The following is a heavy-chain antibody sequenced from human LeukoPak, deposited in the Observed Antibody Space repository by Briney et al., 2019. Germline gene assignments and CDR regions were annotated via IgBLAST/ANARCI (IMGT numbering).Heavy chain of an antibody. CDR3: ARGWDMITFGGDLDYYFDY. Sequence: SETLSLTCTVSGGSISSGGYYWSWIRQHPGKGLEWIGYIYYSGSTYYNPSLKSRVTISVDTSKNQFSLKLSSVTAADTAVYYCARGWDMITFGGDLDYYFDYWGQGTLVTVSS. J-gene: IGHJ4*02. CDR1: GGSISSGGYY. D-gene: IGHD3-16*01. V-gene: IGHV4-31*03. CDR2: IYYSGST.